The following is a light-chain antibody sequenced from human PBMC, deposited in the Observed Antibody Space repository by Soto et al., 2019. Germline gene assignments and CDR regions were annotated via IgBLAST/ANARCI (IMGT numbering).Light chain of an antibody. CDR1: QSVSSGY. V-gene: IGKV3-20*01. J-gene: IGKJ2*01. CDR3: QQYGISQNT. CDR2: GAS. Sequence: ETVMTQSPGTLSSSPGERATLSCRASQSVSSGYLAWYQQKPGQAPRLLILGASNRATGIPDRFTGSGSGTDFTLTISRLEPEDFAVYYCQQYGISQNTFGQGTKLEIK.